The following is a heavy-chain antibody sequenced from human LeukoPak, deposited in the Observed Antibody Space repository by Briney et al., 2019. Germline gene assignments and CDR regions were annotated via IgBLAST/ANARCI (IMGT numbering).Heavy chain of an antibody. D-gene: IGHD4-17*01. V-gene: IGHV1-69*06. CDR1: GGTFSSYA. Sequence: ASVKVSCKASGGTFSSYAISWVRQAPGQGLEWMRGIIPIFGTANYAQKFQGRVTITADKSTSTAYMELSSLRSEDTAVYYCARLGYGTDAGDDFDYWGQGTLVTVSS. CDR3: ARLGYGTDAGDDFDY. J-gene: IGHJ4*02. CDR2: IIPIFGTA.